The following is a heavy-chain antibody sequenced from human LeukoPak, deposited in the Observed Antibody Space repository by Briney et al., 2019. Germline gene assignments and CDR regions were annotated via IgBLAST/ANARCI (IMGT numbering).Heavy chain of an antibody. CDR2: TYYRSKWYY. Sequence: SQTLSLTCAIFGDSRQSPSRGLEWLGRTYYRSKWYYDYAVSVKGRMTIYPDTSKNQFSLQLNSVTPEDTAVYYCASGAEGWNYWGQGTLVTVSS. CDR3: ASGAEGWNY. D-gene: IGHD2-15*01. J-gene: IGHJ4*02. CDR1: GDS. V-gene: IGHV6-1*01.